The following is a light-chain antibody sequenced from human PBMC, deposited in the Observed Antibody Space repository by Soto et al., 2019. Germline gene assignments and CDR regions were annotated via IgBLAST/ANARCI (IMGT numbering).Light chain of an antibody. J-gene: IGLJ2*01. Sequence: QSVLTQPPSVSGAPGERVTISCAGASSNIGAGFGVHWYQVIPGTTPKLLIFADTDRPSGVPDRVSGSKSGTSASLAITGLQAEDEADYYCQSYDSLTGGVVFGGGTKLTVL. CDR1: SSNIGAGFG. V-gene: IGLV1-40*01. CDR2: ADT. CDR3: QSYDSLTGGVV.